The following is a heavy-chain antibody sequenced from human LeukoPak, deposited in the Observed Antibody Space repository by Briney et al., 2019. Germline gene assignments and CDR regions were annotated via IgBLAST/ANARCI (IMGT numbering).Heavy chain of an antibody. Sequence: PSETLSLTCAVYGGSFSGYYWSWIRQPPGKGLEWIGEINHSGSTNYNPSLKSRVTISVDTSKNQFSLKLSSVTAADTAVYYCARLGGDYESVVYYYYYMDVWGKGTTVTVSS. J-gene: IGHJ6*03. CDR1: GGSFSGYY. CDR2: INHSGST. V-gene: IGHV4-34*01. CDR3: ARLGGDYESVVYYYYYMDV. D-gene: IGHD4-17*01.